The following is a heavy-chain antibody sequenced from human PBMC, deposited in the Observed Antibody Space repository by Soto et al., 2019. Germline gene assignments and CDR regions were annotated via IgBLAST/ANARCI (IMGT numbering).Heavy chain of an antibody. CDR1: GYTFTSHD. J-gene: IGHJ5*02. V-gene: IGHV1-18*04. D-gene: IGHD1-1*01. CDR2: VSAYNGNT. Sequence: QVKLVQSGAGVKKPGASVKVSCEASGYTFTSHDIAWVRQAPGQGLEWMGWVSAYNGNTNYAPKFQGRVTMTTDTSTSTAFMELRSLRSADTAMYYCARVTTPGWFDPWGHGTLITVSS. CDR3: ARVTTPGWFDP.